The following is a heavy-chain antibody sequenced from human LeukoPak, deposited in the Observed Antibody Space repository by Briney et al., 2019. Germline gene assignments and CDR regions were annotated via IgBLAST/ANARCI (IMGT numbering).Heavy chain of an antibody. J-gene: IGHJ4*02. V-gene: IGHV4-39*07. CDR1: GGSISSSSYY. D-gene: IGHD6-13*01. Sequence: SETLSLTCTVSGGSISSSSYYWGWIRQPPGKGLEWIGSIYYSGSTYYNPSLKSRVTISVDTSKNQFSLKLSSVTAADTAVYYCARDKASITAASYWGQGTLVTVSS. CDR2: IYYSGST. CDR3: ARDKASITAASY.